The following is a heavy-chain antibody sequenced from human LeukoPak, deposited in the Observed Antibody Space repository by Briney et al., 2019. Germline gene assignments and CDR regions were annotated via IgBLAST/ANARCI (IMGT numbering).Heavy chain of an antibody. D-gene: IGHD3-3*01. CDR2: ISGSGGST. CDR3: AKDPDYDFWSGSDY. Sequence: GGSLRLSCAASGFTFSSYAMSWVRQAPGKGLEWVSAISGSGGSTYYADSVKGRFTISRDNSKNTLYLQMNSLRAEDTAVYYCAKDPDYDFWSGSDYWGQGILVTVSS. J-gene: IGHJ4*02. CDR1: GFTFSSYA. V-gene: IGHV3-23*01.